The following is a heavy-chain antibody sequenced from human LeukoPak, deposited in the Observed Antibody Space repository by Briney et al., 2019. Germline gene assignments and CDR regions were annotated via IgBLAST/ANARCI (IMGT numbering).Heavy chain of an antibody. CDR1: GFTFSYYW. V-gene: IGHV3-74*01. CDR2: INTDGTST. CDR3: AREYYYGSGDAFDF. Sequence: GGSLGLSCAASGFTFSYYWMHWVRQAPGKGLVWVSRINTDGTSTSYADSVKGRFTISRDNAKNTLYLQMNSLRAEDTAVYYCAREYYYGSGDAFDFWGQGTMVSVSS. D-gene: IGHD3-10*01. J-gene: IGHJ3*01.